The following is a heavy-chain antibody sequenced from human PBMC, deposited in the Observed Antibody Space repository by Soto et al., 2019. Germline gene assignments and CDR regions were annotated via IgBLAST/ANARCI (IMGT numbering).Heavy chain of an antibody. V-gene: IGHV1-69*12. CDR3: ARAEMVVATGSMTWHDYYGMDV. CDR1: GGTFSTYA. J-gene: IGHJ6*02. Sequence: VQLVQSGAEVKKPGSSVKVSCKSSGGTFSTYAISWVRQAPGQGLEWMGGIIPIFDTANYAQKFQGRVTISADESTTTAYMELSSQKSEATDVYYCARAEMVVATGSMTWHDYYGMDVRGQGTTVTVS. D-gene: IGHD2-15*01. CDR2: IIPIFDTA.